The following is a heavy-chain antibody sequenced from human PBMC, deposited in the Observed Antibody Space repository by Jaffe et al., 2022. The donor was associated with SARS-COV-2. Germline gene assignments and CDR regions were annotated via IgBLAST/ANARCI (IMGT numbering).Heavy chain of an antibody. V-gene: IGHV3-7*01. D-gene: IGHD6-6*01. CDR3: ARDSSSSASLTH. Sequence: EVHLGESGGGLVQPGGSLRLSCAASGFTFKNYWLTWVRQVPGKGLQWVANINEDGSERHYEGSVEGRFTISRDNAKNSLHLQMNSLRAEDTAIYYCARDSSSSASLTHWGQGTLVTVSS. CDR2: INEDGSER. J-gene: IGHJ4*02. CDR1: GFTFKNYW.